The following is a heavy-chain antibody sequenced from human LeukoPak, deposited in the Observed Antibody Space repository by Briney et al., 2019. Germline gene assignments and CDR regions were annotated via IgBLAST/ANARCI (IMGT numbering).Heavy chain of an antibody. V-gene: IGHV3-21*01. CDR2: ISSSSSYI. CDR1: GFTFSSYS. Sequence: GGSLRLSCAASGFTFSSYSMNWVRQAPGKGLEWVSSISSSSSYIYYADSVKGRFTISRDNAENSLYLQMNSLRAEDTAVYYCSSGYWQAFDYWGQGTLVTVSS. D-gene: IGHD3-22*01. CDR3: SSGYWQAFDY. J-gene: IGHJ4*02.